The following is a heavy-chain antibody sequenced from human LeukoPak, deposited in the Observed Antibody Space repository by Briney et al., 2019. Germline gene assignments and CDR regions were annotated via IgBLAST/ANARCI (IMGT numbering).Heavy chain of an antibody. CDR3: AREVRVAGTLVFDY. CDR2: IYTSGST. Sequence: PSETLSLTCTVSGYSINSGYYWGWIRQPPGKGLEWIGRIYTSGSTKYNPSPKSRVTMSVDTSKNQFSLKLSSVTAADTAVYYCAREVRVAGTLVFDYWGQGTLVTVSS. D-gene: IGHD6-19*01. V-gene: IGHV4-38-2*02. J-gene: IGHJ4*02. CDR1: GYSINSGYY.